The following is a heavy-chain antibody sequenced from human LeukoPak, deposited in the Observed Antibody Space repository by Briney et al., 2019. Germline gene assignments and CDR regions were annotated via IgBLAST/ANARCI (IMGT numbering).Heavy chain of an antibody. CDR3: ARRSSGYCSSTSCYYWFVP. V-gene: IGHV5-51*01. Sequence: GESLKISCKGSGYSFTSYWIGWVRQMPGKGLEWMGIIYPGDSDTRYSPSFQGQVTISADKSISTAYLQWSRLKASDTAMYYCARRSSGYCSSTSCYYWFVPWGQGTLVTVSS. D-gene: IGHD2-2*01. CDR1: GYSFTSYW. CDR2: IYPGDSDT. J-gene: IGHJ5*02.